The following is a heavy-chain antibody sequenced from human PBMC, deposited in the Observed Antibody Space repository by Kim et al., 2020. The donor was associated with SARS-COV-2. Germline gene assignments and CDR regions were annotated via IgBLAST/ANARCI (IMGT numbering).Heavy chain of an antibody. Sequence: NYNPSLIRRVTISVDTAKNQFTLKLSSVTAADTAVYYCARDPRLDDAFDIWGQGTMVTVSS. J-gene: IGHJ3*02. D-gene: IGHD3-16*01. CDR3: ARDPRLDDAFDI. V-gene: IGHV4-59*01.